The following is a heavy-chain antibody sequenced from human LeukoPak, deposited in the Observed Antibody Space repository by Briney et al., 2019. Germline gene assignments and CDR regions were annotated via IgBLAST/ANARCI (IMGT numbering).Heavy chain of an antibody. V-gene: IGHV3-21*01. J-gene: IGHJ4*02. CDR3: ARGSGYEDAFDY. Sequence: GGSLRLSCAASGFTFSSYSMNWVRQAPGKGLEWVSSISSSSSNVYYADSVKGRFTISRDNAKNSLYLQMNSLRVEDTAVYYCARGSGYEDAFDYWGQGTLVTVSS. CDR1: GFTFSSYS. CDR2: ISSSSSNV. D-gene: IGHD5-12*01.